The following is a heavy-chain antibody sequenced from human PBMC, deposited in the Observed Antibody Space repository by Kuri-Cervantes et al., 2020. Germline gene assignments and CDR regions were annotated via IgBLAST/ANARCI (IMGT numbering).Heavy chain of an antibody. V-gene: IGHV3-74*03. J-gene: IGHJ4*02. CDR3: ARRPSDPIPFDY. Sequence: GGSLRLSCAASGFTFSSYAMSWVRQAPGKGLVWVSRINTDGSTIEYADSVKGRFAISRDNAKNTLCLQMNSLRAEDTAVYYCARRPSDPIPFDYWGQGTLVTVSS. CDR1: GFTFSSYA. CDR2: INTDGSTI. D-gene: IGHD2-21*02.